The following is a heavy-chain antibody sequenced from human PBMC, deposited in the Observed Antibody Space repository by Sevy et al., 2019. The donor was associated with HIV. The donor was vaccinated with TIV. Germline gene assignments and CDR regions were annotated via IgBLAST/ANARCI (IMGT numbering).Heavy chain of an antibody. CDR2: IIPIFGTA. CDR3: ARMATTLYYYYYYGMDV. J-gene: IGHJ6*02. Sequence: ASVKVSCKASGGTFSRYAISWVRQAPGQGLEWMGGIIPIFGTANYAQKFQGRVTITADESTSTAYMELSSLRSEDTAVYYCARMATTLYYYYYYGMDVWGQGTTVTVSS. CDR1: GGTFSRYA. D-gene: IGHD1-1*01. V-gene: IGHV1-69*13.